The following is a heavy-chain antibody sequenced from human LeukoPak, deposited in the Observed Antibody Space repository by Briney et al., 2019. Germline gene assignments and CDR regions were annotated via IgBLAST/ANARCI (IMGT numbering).Heavy chain of an antibody. CDR2: INPNSGGT. CDR3: AREGGGYCSSTSCPRDWFDP. V-gene: IGHV1-2*02. J-gene: IGHJ5*02. Sequence: ASVKVSCKASGYTFTGYYMHWVRQAPEQGLEWMGWINPNSGGTNYAQKFQGRVTMTRDTSISTAYMELSRLRSDDTAVYYCAREGGGYCSSTSCPRDWFDPWGQGTLVTVSS. CDR1: GYTFTGYY. D-gene: IGHD2-2*01.